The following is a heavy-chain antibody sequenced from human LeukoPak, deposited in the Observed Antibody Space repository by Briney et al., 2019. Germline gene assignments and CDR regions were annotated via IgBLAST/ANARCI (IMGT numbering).Heavy chain of an antibody. CDR3: ARHGDYCFDL. V-gene: IGHV3-7*01. D-gene: IGHD4-17*01. Sequence: GGSLRLSCAASGFTFENYAMNWVRQAPGKGLEWVANIRNDGLTQYYLDSVKGRFTISRDNAKDSLSLQMNSLRAEDTAVYFCARHGDYCFDLWGQGTLVTVSS. J-gene: IGHJ4*02. CDR1: GFTFENYA. CDR2: IRNDGLTQ.